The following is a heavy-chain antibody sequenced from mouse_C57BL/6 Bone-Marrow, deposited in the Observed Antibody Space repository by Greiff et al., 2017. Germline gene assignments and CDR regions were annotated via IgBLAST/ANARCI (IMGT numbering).Heavy chain of an antibody. J-gene: IGHJ4*01. V-gene: IGHV14-3*01. CDR3: ANYYGSSDDAMDY. CDR2: IDPAHGNT. Sequence: VQLQQSVAELVRPGASVKLSCTASGFNIKNTYMHWVKQRPEQGLEWIGRIDPAHGNTKYAPKFQGKATITADTSSNTAYLQLSSLTSEDTAIYYCANYYGSSDDAMDYWGQGTSVTVSS. D-gene: IGHD1-1*01. CDR1: GFNIKNTY.